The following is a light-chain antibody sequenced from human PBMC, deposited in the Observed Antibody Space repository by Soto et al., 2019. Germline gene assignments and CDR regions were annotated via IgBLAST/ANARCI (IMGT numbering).Light chain of an antibody. V-gene: IGKV3-20*01. J-gene: IGKJ2*01. CDR3: HKYGSSPHT. Sequence: EIVLTQSPGTLSLSPGDRATLSCRASQSVSSNYLAWYQQKPGQAPRLLIYGASSRATGIPDRFSGSGSGTDFTLTIVRLEPEDSGMFYCHKYGSSPHTFGQGTKLEIK. CDR2: GAS. CDR1: QSVSSNY.